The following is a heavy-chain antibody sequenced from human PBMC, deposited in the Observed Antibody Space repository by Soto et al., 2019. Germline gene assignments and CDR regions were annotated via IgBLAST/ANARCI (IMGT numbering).Heavy chain of an antibody. Sequence: SVKVSCKAPGGTFSSYAISWVRQAPGQGLEWMGGIIPIFGTANYAQKFQGRVTITADESTSTAYMELSSLRSEDTAVYYCARVRSSPYYYGMDVWGQGTTVTVSS. D-gene: IGHD2-15*01. V-gene: IGHV1-69*13. CDR1: GGTFSSYA. J-gene: IGHJ6*02. CDR2: IIPIFGTA. CDR3: ARVRSSPYYYGMDV.